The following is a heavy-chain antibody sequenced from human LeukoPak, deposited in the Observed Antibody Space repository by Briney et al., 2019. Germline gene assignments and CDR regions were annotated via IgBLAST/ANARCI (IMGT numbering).Heavy chain of an antibody. Sequence: GVSLKISCKGSGYSFTSYWIVWVRQMPGKGLEWMGIIYPGDSDTRYSPSFQGQVTISADKSISTAYLQWSSLRASDTAMYYCARRGYDPYFDYWGQGTLVTVSS. CDR3: ARRGYDPYFDY. CDR1: GYSFTSYW. V-gene: IGHV5-51*01. J-gene: IGHJ4*02. CDR2: IYPGDSDT. D-gene: IGHD5-12*01.